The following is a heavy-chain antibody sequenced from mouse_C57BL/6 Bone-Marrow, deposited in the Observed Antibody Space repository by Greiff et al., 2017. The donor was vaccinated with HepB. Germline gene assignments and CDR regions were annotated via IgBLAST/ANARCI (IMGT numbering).Heavy chain of an antibody. J-gene: IGHJ3*01. D-gene: IGHD1-1*01. Sequence: VKLMESGAELVRPGASVKLSCKASGYTFTDYYINWVKQRPGQGLEWIARIYPGSGNTYYNEKFKGKATLTAEKSSSTAYMQLSSLTSEDSAVYFCAREQDYYGSGRFAYWGQGTLVTVSA. CDR2: IYPGSGNT. V-gene: IGHV1-76*01. CDR1: GYTFTDYY. CDR3: AREQDYYGSGRFAY.